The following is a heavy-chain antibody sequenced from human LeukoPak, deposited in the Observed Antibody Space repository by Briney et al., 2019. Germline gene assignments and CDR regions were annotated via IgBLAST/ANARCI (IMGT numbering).Heavy chain of an antibody. CDR3: ARDWVGYGSGSFLRRFDP. CDR2: IYHSGTT. Sequence: SETLSLTCTVSGVSISSGSYYWSWIRQPPGKGLEWIGYIYHSGTTNYNPSLRSRVTISMDTSKNQFSLRLSSVTAADTAVYYCARDWVGYGSGSFLRRFDPWGQGTLVIVSS. D-gene: IGHD3-10*01. CDR1: GVSISSGSYY. V-gene: IGHV4-61*01. J-gene: IGHJ5*02.